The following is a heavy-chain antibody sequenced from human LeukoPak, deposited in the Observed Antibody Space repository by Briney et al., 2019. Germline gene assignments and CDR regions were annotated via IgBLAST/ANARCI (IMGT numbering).Heavy chain of an antibody. V-gene: IGHV3-66*01. CDR1: GFTVSSNY. D-gene: IGHD2-2*01. Sequence: GGSLRLSCAASGFTVSSNYMSWVRQAPGKGLEWVSVIYSGGSTYYADSVKGRFTIPRDNSKNTLYLQMNSLRAEDTAVYYCARGSSTYIIVVVPAASDYWGQGTLVTVSS. CDR2: IYSGGST. CDR3: ARGSSTYIIVVVPAASDY. J-gene: IGHJ4*02.